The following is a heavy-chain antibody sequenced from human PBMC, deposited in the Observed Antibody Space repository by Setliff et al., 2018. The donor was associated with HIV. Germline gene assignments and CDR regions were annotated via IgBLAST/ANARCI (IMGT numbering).Heavy chain of an antibody. CDR1: GYSISSGYY. D-gene: IGHD4-17*01. V-gene: IGHV4-38-2*02. CDR2: IYHSGNT. J-gene: IGHJ4*02. CDR3: ARRIYGNNPYLDY. Sequence: SETLSLTCTVSGYSISSGYYWGWIRQPPGKGLEWIGSIYHSGNTNYNPSLKSRVTTSVDTSQNQFSLKLSSVTAADTAIYYCARRIYGNNPYLDYWSQGTLVTVSS.